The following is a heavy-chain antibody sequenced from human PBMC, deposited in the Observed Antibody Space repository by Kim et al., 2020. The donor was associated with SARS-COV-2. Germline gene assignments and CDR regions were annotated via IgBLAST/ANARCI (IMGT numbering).Heavy chain of an antibody. V-gene: IGHV3-7*01. CDR1: GFTFSSYW. D-gene: IGHD6-13*01. J-gene: IGHJ6*02. Sequence: GGSLRLSCAASGFTFSSYWMSWVRQAPGKGLEWVANIKQDGSEKYYVDSVKGRFTISRDNAKNSLYLQMNSLRAEDTAVYYCARDDRDSSSWAGAWGYYYYYGMDVWGQGTTVTVSS. CDR3: ARDDRDSSSWAGAWGYYYYYGMDV. CDR2: IKQDGSEK.